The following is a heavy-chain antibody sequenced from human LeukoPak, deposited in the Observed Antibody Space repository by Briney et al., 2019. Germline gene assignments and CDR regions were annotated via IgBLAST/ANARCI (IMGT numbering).Heavy chain of an antibody. J-gene: IGHJ4*02. D-gene: IGHD3-22*01. Sequence: GGSLRLSCAASGFTFSSHAMHWVRQAPGKGLEWVALISNDGSNKYYADSVKGRFSISRDNSKSTLFLQMNSLRAEDTAVYYCARDHYDSSGYLFDSWGQGTLVSVSS. CDR3: ARDHYDSSGYLFDS. V-gene: IGHV3-30*04. CDR1: GFTFSSHA. CDR2: ISNDGSNK.